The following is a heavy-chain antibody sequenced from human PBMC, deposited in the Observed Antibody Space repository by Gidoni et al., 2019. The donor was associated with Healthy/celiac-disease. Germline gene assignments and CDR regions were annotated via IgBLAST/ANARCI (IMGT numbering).Heavy chain of an antibody. J-gene: IGHJ4*02. CDR1: GGSFSGYY. CDR3: ARVREAYYYDSSGYYYAGYFDY. D-gene: IGHD3-22*01. V-gene: IGHV4-34*01. CDR2: INHSGST. Sequence: QVQLQQWGAGLLKPSETLSLTCAVYGGSFSGYYWSWIRQPPGKGLEWIGEINHSGSTNSIPSLKSRVTISVDTSKNQFSLKLSSVTAADTAVYYCARVREAYYYDSSGYYYAGYFDYWGQGTLVTVSS.